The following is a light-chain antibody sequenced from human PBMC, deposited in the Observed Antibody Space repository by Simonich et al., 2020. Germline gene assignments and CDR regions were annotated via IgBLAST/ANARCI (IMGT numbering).Light chain of an antibody. CDR2: EDN. CDR3: QSYDSSGWV. CDR1: RGGIASNY. V-gene: IGLV6-57*03. Sequence: NFMLTQPHSVSESPGRRVTISSPRSRGGIASNYVQWYQQRPGGAPTTVIYEDNQRPSGVPDRFSGSIDSSSNSASLTISGLKTEDEADYYCQSYDSSGWVFGGGTKLTVL. J-gene: IGLJ3*02.